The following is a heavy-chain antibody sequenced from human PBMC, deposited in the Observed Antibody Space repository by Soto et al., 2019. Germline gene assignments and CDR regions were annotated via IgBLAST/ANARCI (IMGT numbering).Heavy chain of an antibody. V-gene: IGHV1-69*13. CDR1: GGTFSSYA. Sequence: GGPVKVSCKASGGTFSSYAISWVRQAPGQGLEWMGGIIPIFGTANYAQKFQGRVTITADESTSTAYMGLSSLRSEDTAVYYCARCTYCGGDCYHQFDYWGQGTLVTVSS. J-gene: IGHJ4*02. CDR3: ARCTYCGGDCYHQFDY. CDR2: IIPIFGTA. D-gene: IGHD2-21*02.